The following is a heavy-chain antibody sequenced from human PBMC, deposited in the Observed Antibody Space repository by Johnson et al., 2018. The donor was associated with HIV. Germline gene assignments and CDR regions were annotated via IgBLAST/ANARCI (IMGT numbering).Heavy chain of an antibody. CDR3: AEDMTTAIGAFDI. CDR2: IRGSGGTT. CDR1: GFTFSSYG. V-gene: IGHV3-23*04. Sequence: VQLVESGGGVVQPGRSLRLSCAASGFTFSSYGMHWVRQAPGKGLEWVSSIRGSGGTTYYADSVKGRFAIPRDNSGNTLFLQMNTLRAEDTAVYYCAEDMTTAIGAFDIWGQGTTVTVSS. J-gene: IGHJ3*02. D-gene: IGHD1-1*01.